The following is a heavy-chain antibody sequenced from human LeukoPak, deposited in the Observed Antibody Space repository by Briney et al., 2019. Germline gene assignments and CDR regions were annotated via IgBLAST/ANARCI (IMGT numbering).Heavy chain of an antibody. Sequence: GGSLRLSCAASGFTFSTYGINWVRQAPGKGLEWVSYISPSSSTIYYADSVKGRFTISRDNAKNSLSLQMNSLRDEDTAVYFCATNYYGSGTYYPYYFDYWGQGVLVTVSS. CDR3: ATNYYGSGTYYPYYFDY. V-gene: IGHV3-48*02. CDR1: GFTFSTYG. CDR2: ISPSSSTI. J-gene: IGHJ4*02. D-gene: IGHD3-10*01.